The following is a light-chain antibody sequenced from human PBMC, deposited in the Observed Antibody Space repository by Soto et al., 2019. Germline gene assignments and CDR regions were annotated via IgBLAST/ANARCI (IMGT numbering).Light chain of an antibody. CDR1: QSISSN. CDR2: GTS. J-gene: IGKJ4*01. Sequence: EIVMTQSPATWSVSPGERATLFCRASQSISSNLAWYQQKAGQAPRLLIYGTSTRATGIAARFSGSGSGTEFTLTISSLQSEDFGVYYCQQYNNWPPLTFGGGTKVEIK. V-gene: IGKV3-15*01. CDR3: QQYNNWPPLT.